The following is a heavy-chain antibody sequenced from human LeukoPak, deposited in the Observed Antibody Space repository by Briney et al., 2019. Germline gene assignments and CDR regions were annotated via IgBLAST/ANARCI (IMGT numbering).Heavy chain of an antibody. Sequence: PAGRSLRLSCAASGFTFSSYAMHWVRQAPGKGLEWVAVISYDGSNKYYADSVKGRFTISRDNSKNTLYLQMNSLRAEDTAVYYCAKLRSWYEPTSDYWGQGTLVTVSS. CDR2: ISYDGSNK. D-gene: IGHD6-13*01. CDR3: AKLRSWYEPTSDY. CDR1: GFTFSSYA. J-gene: IGHJ4*02. V-gene: IGHV3-30-3*02.